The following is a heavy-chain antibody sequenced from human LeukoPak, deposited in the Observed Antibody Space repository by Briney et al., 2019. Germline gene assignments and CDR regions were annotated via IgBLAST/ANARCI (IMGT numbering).Heavy chain of an antibody. CDR3: ARVIGSYGDSAY. J-gene: IGHJ4*02. Sequence: GGSLRLSCAASGFTFSSYEMNWVRQAPGKGLEWVSYISSSGSTIYYADSVKGRFTISRDNAKNSLYLQMNSLRAEDTAVYYCARVIGSYGDSAYWGQGTLVTVSS. D-gene: IGHD3-16*01. V-gene: IGHV3-48*03. CDR2: ISSSGSTI. CDR1: GFTFSSYE.